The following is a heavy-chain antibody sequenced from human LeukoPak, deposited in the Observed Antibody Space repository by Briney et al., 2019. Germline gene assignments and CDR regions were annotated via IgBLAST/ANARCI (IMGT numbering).Heavy chain of an antibody. V-gene: IGHV3-21*01. CDR2: ISSSSSYI. CDR3: ASDDSGNVSFDY. Sequence: GGSLRLSCAASGFTFSSYSMNWVRQAPGKGLEWVSSISSSSSYIYYADSVKGRFTISRDNAKNSLYLQMNSLRAEDTAVYYCASDDSGNVSFDYWGQGTLVTVSS. CDR1: GFTFSSYS. D-gene: IGHD1-1*01. J-gene: IGHJ4*02.